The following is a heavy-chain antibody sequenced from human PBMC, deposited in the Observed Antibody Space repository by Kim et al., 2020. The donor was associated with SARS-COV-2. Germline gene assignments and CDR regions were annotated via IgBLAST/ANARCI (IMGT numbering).Heavy chain of an antibody. J-gene: IGHJ2*01. CDR3: ARVGAVAGPPSRYFDL. V-gene: IGHV4-34*01. Sequence: SETLSLTCAVYGGSFSGYYWSWIRQPPGKGLEWIGEINHSGSTNYNPSLKSRVTISVDTSKNQFSLKLSSVTAADTAVYYCARVGAVAGPPSRYFDLWGRGTLVTVSS. CDR1: GGSFSGYY. CDR2: INHSGST. D-gene: IGHD6-19*01.